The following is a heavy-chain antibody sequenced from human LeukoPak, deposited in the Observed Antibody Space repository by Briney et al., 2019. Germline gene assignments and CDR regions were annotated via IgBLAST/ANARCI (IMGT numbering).Heavy chain of an antibody. V-gene: IGHV3-21*01. Sequence: GGSLRLSCAAPGFTFSSYSMNWVRQAPGKGLEWVSSISSSSSYIYYADSVKGRFTISRDNAKNSLYLQMNSLRAEDTAVYYCARDTYYDILTGYRFFDYWGQGTLVTVSS. CDR3: ARDTYYDILTGYRFFDY. D-gene: IGHD3-9*01. CDR2: ISSSSSYI. J-gene: IGHJ4*02. CDR1: GFTFSSYS.